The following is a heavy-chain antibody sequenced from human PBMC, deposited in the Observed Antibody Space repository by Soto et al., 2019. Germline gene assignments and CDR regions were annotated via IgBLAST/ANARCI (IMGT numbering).Heavy chain of an antibody. Sequence: PGGSLRLSCAASGFTFSNAWMSWVRQAPGKGLEWVGRIKSKTDGGTTDYAAPVKGRFTISRDDSKNTLYLQMNSLKTEDTAVYYCTTSRGSYSSPFDYWGQGTLVTVS. CDR2: IKSKTDGGTT. CDR3: TTSRGSYSSPFDY. CDR1: GFTFSNAW. D-gene: IGHD1-26*01. V-gene: IGHV3-15*01. J-gene: IGHJ4*02.